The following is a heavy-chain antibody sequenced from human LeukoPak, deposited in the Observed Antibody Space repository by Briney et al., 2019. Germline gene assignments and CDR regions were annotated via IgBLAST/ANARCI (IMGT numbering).Heavy chain of an antibody. CDR3: ARANYYDSSGYYYYYYYMDV. J-gene: IGHJ6*03. Sequence: GGSLRLSCAVSGFTFSDYYMSWVRQAPGKGLEWVSYISTRGSSCITIYYADSVKGRFTISRDNAKNSLYLQMNSLRAEDTAVYYCARANYYDSSGYYYYYYYMDVWGKGTTVTISS. CDR1: GFTFSDYY. V-gene: IGHV3-11*01. CDR2: ISTRGSSCITI. D-gene: IGHD3-22*01.